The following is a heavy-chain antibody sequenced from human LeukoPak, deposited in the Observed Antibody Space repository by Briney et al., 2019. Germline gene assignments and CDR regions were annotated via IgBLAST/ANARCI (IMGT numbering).Heavy chain of an antibody. CDR3: ARLAGAGSSGFDY. Sequence: GGSLRLSCAASGFIFSTYWMMWARQAPGKGLEWVANMKGDGSEIHYVDSVKGRFTISRDNARNSLFLQMNGLRPEDTAVYYCARLAGAGSSGFDYWGQGTLVTVSS. CDR1: GFIFSTYW. V-gene: IGHV3-7*01. CDR2: MKGDGSEI. D-gene: IGHD1-26*01. J-gene: IGHJ4*02.